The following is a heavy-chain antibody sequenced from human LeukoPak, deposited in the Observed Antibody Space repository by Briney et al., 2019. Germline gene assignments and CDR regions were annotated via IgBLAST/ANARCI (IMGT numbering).Heavy chain of an antibody. Sequence: ASVKVSCKVSGYTLTELSMHWVRQAPGKGLEWMGGFDPEDGETIYAQKFQGRVTMTEDTSTDTAYMELSSLRSEDTAVYYCATDSVAAAGRQYYYYMDVWGKGTTATVSS. CDR2: FDPEDGET. CDR1: GYTLTELS. CDR3: ATDSVAAAGRQYYYYMDV. D-gene: IGHD6-13*01. J-gene: IGHJ6*03. V-gene: IGHV1-24*01.